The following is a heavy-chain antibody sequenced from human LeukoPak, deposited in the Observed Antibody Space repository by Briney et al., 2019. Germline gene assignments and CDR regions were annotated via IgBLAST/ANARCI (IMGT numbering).Heavy chain of an antibody. CDR2: IYYSGST. J-gene: IGHJ4*02. CDR1: GGSISSGDYY. CDR3: ASYMVRGVTTHDY. Sequence: SETLSLTCTVSGGSISSGDYYWSWIRQPPGKGLEWIGYIYYSGSTYYNPSLKSRVTISVDTSKNQFSLKLSSVTAADTAVYYCASYMVRGVTTHDYWGQGTLVTVSS. D-gene: IGHD3-10*01. V-gene: IGHV4-30-4*01.